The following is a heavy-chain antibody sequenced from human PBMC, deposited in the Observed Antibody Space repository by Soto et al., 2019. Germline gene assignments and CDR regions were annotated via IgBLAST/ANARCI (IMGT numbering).Heavy chain of an antibody. CDR1: GFTFNTYG. V-gene: IGHV3-30*18. J-gene: IGHJ4*02. Sequence: VGSLRLSCAASGFTFNTYGMHWVRQAPGKGLEWVAVISYDGSEKYYVDSVKGRFTISKDNSKNTLYLQMNSLRPEDTAVYYCAKSPNFYCSSPNCYKYYFDHWGQGTRVTVSS. CDR2: ISYDGSEK. D-gene: IGHD2-2*02. CDR3: AKSPNFYCSSPNCYKYYFDH.